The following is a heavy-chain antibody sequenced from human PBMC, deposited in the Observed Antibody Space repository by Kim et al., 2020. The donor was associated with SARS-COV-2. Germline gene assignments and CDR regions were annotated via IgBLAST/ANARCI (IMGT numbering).Heavy chain of an antibody. Sequence: GGSLRLSCAASGFTFDDYAMHWVRQAPGKGLEWVSGISWNSGSIGYTTSVMGRFTISSDNAKNSLYLQMYRLRAEDTACCYCPKDFFPGYSRVSVRFYS. J-gene: IGHJ5*01. CDR2: ISWNSGSI. CDR1: GFTFDDYA. D-gene: IGHD6-13*01. CDR3: PKDFFPGYSRVSVRFYS. V-gene: IGHV3-9*01.